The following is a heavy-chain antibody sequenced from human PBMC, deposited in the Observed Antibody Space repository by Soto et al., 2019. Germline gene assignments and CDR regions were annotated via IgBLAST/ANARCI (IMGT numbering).Heavy chain of an antibody. Sequence: LSLSCAASGFTFSDCAMSWVRQAPGKGLEWVSAISGSGGSTYYADSVKGRFTISRDNSKNTLYLQMNSLRAEDTAVYYCAKDQGTYYDILTVPGAFDIWGKGTMVTVSS. CDR3: AKDQGTYYDILTVPGAFDI. D-gene: IGHD3-9*01. CDR1: GFTFSDCA. V-gene: IGHV3-23*01. CDR2: ISGSGGST. J-gene: IGHJ3*02.